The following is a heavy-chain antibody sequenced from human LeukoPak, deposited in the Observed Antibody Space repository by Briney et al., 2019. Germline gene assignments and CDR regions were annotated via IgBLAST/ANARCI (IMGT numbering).Heavy chain of an antibody. Sequence: ASETLSLTCNVSGVSVSTSHWNWIRQRPGKGLEWIGCLSYTRKTDYNPSLKSRVSISLGSSNNHFSLKLTSVTAADTAVYYCSEGYFEPFDHWGQGNLVTVSS. CDR1: GVSVSTSH. CDR3: SEGYFEPFDH. V-gene: IGHV4-59*02. CDR2: LSYTRKT. D-gene: IGHD2/OR15-2a*01. J-gene: IGHJ4*02.